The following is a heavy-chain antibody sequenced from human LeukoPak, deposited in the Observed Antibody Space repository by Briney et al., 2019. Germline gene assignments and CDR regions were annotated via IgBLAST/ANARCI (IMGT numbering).Heavy chain of an antibody. CDR2: INQDGSEK. J-gene: IGHJ4*02. CDR1: GFPFSNYW. CDR3: ARDRALYDSRRGYYYTEDDY. D-gene: IGHD3-22*01. V-gene: IGHV3-7*01. Sequence: GGSLRLSCAASGFPFSNYWMSWVRQAPGKGLEWVANINQDGSEKYYVDSVKGRFTISRDNAKSSLYLQMNSLRADDTAVYYCARDRALYDSRRGYYYTEDDYWGQGTLVTVSS.